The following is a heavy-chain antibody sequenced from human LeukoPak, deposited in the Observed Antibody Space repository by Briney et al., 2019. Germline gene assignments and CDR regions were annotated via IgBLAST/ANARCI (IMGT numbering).Heavy chain of an antibody. CDR3: ARDAQRGFDYSNSLQY. D-gene: IGHD4-11*01. V-gene: IGHV3-33*01. J-gene: IGHJ4*02. CDR1: GFTFGDYA. Sequence: GRSLRLSCTASGFTFGDYAMSWVRQAPGKGLEWVAVIWSDATNRYYADSVKGRFTIYRDDSQKRVFLQMNSLRDEDTAVYYCARDAQRGFDYSNSLQYWGQGALVTVAS. CDR2: IWSDATNR.